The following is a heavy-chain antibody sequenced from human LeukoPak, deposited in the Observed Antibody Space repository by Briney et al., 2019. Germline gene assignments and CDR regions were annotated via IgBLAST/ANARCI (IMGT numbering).Heavy chain of an antibody. D-gene: IGHD3-10*02. CDR3: AELGITMIGGV. J-gene: IGHJ6*04. Sequence: PGGSLRLSCAASGFTFSSYSMAWVRQAPGKGLEWVSYISSSGSTIYYADSVKGRFTISRDNAKNSLYLQMDSLRAEDTAVYYCAELGITMIGGVWGKGTTVTISS. CDR1: GFTFSSYS. V-gene: IGHV3-48*04. CDR2: ISSSGSTI.